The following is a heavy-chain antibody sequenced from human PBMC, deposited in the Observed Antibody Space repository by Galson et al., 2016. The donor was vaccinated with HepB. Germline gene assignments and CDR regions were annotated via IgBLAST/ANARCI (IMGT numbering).Heavy chain of an antibody. J-gene: IGHJ5*02. CDR3: AKVMGATQGWFDP. CDR2: ISTSGDTT. V-gene: IGHV3-23*01. D-gene: IGHD1-26*01. Sequence: SLRLSCAASGFTFSTYAMTWVRQAPGKGLEWVSAISTSGDTTYFADSVKGRFTISRDNSKNTLYLQMHSLRAGDTAIYYCAKVMGATQGWFDPWGQGTLVIVSS. CDR1: GFTFSTYA.